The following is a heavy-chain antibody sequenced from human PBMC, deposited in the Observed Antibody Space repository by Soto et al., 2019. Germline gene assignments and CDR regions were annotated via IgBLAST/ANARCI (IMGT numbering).Heavy chain of an antibody. CDR2: ISGSGGST. Sequence: SLRLSCAASGFTFSSYAMSWVRQAPGKGLEWVSAISGSGGSTYYADSVKGRFTISRDNSKNTLYLQMNSLRAEDTAVYYCAKGSQFYGSGSYYTYWGQGTLVTVSS. CDR3: AKGSQFYGSGSYYTY. J-gene: IGHJ4*02. D-gene: IGHD3-10*01. CDR1: GFTFSSYA. V-gene: IGHV3-23*01.